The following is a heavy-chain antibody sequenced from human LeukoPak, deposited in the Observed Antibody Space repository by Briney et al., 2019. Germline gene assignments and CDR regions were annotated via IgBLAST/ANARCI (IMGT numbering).Heavy chain of an antibody. Sequence: PRGSLRLSCGASGFISNMYAIHWVRQAPGKGLEWVAVISYDGSDEKYADFVKGRFTISRDSSKNTLSLQMNSLRVEDTAVYYCAREGQWGPHSPGNYHYMDVWGRGTTVTVSS. J-gene: IGHJ6*03. D-gene: IGHD6-19*01. CDR2: ISYDGSDE. CDR3: AREGQWGPHSPGNYHYMDV. V-gene: IGHV3-30*04. CDR1: GFISNMYA.